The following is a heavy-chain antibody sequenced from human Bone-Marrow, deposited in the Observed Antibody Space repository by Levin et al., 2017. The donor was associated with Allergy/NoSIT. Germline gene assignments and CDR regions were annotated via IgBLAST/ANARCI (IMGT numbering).Heavy chain of an antibody. CDR3: ARYQFRRATIGARWFDA. CDR1: GFTFSNSW. CDR2: IKEDGSEK. D-gene: IGHD5-24*01. V-gene: IGHV3-7*01. J-gene: IGHJ5*02. Sequence: GESLKISGAASGFTFSNSWMSWVRQTPGKGLEWVANIKEDGSEKYYVDSVKGRFTISRDNAKNSLYVQMNSLRAEDTAVYYCARYQFRRATIGARWFDAWGQGTLLIVSS.